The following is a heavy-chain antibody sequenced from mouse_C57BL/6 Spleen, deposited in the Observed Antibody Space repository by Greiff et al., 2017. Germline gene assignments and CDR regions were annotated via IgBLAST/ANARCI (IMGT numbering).Heavy chain of an antibody. V-gene: IGHV3-6*01. Sequence: EVQLQESGPGLVKPSQSLSLTCSVTGYSITSGYYWNWIRQFPGNKLEWMGYISYDGSNNYNPSLKNRISITRDTSKNQFFLKLNSVTTEDTATYYCARDDYEAYFDYWGQGTTLTVSS. D-gene: IGHD2-4*01. J-gene: IGHJ2*01. CDR3: ARDDYEAYFDY. CDR2: ISYDGSN. CDR1: GYSITSGYY.